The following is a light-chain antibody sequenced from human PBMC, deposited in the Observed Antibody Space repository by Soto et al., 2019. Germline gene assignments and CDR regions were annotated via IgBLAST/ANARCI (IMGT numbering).Light chain of an antibody. CDR1: QDSSHY. V-gene: IGKV1-27*01. CDR3: QQYTTDTPRT. Sequence: DIQMTQSPSSPSASVGDRVTLTCRASQDSSHYLAWYQQRPGKVPQLLIYYVANLQLGVPPRFSGTGSVTDFPPITSSRQPEDFGTYYCQQYTTDTPRTVGQGTKVDI. J-gene: IGKJ1*01. CDR2: YVA.